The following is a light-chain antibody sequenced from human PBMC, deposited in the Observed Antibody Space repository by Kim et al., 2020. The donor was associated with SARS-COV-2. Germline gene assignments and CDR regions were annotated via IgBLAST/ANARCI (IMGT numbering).Light chain of an antibody. Sequence: EIVLTQSPGTLSLSPGERATLACSASQSVSSSYLAWYQQKPGQAPRFLIYGASSRATGITDRFSGSGSGTDFTLIITRLEPEEFAVYYCQQYGSSPYTFGQGTKLEI. CDR1: QSVSSSY. J-gene: IGKJ2*01. V-gene: IGKV3-20*01. CDR2: GAS. CDR3: QQYGSSPYT.